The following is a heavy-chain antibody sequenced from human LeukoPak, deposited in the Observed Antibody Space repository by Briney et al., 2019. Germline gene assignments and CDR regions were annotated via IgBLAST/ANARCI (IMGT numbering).Heavy chain of an antibody. V-gene: IGHV4-4*02. CDR3: AREPTKYCSGGSCYSG. CDR2: IYRDGNT. J-gene: IGHJ4*02. D-gene: IGHD2-15*01. Sequence: SGTLSLTCVVSGGSISSGNWWSWVRQSPEKGLEWIGEIYRDGNTNYNPSLKSRATISVDTSKNQFSLKLSSVTAADTAVYYCAREPTKYCSGGSCYSGWGQGTLVTVSS. CDR1: GGSISSGNW.